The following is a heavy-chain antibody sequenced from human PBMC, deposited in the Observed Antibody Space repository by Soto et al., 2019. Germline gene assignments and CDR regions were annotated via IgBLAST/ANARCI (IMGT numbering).Heavy chain of an antibody. CDR2: ISGSGGST. D-gene: IGHD2-15*01. Sequence: GGSLRLSCAASGFTFSSYAMSWVRQAPGKGLEWVSAISGSGGSTYYADSVKGRFTISRDNSKNTLYLQMNSLRAEDTAVYYCATPMELYCSGGSCYSPPIDPWGQGTLVTVSS. V-gene: IGHV3-23*01. CDR1: GFTFSSYA. J-gene: IGHJ5*02. CDR3: ATPMELYCSGGSCYSPPIDP.